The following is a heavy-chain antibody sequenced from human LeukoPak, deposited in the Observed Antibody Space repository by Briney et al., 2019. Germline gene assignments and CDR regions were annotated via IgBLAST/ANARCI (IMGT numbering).Heavy chain of an antibody. Sequence: SETLSLTCTVSGGSISSSDNYWGWIRQPPGRTLEWIGSLSYSGTSSKYNPSFKSRAAISLDMSKNQFSLKLSSVTAADTAVYYCARHLQWLVRGAFDIWGQGTMVTVSS. V-gene: IGHV4-39*01. D-gene: IGHD6-19*01. CDR2: LSYSGTSS. CDR1: GGSISSSDNY. CDR3: ARHLQWLVRGAFDI. J-gene: IGHJ3*02.